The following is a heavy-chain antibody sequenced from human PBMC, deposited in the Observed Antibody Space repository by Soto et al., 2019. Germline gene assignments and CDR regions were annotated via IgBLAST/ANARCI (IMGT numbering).Heavy chain of an antibody. CDR3: TRGPDRIAVFMGGWFDP. Sequence: GGSLRLSCTASGFTFGDYAMSWFRQAPGKGLEWVGFIRSKAYGGTTEYAASVKGRFTISRDDSKSIAYLQMNSLKTEDTAVYYCTRGPDRIAVFMGGWFDPWGQGTLVTVSS. D-gene: IGHD6-19*01. CDR2: IRSKAYGGTT. CDR1: GFTFGDYA. J-gene: IGHJ5*02. V-gene: IGHV3-49*03.